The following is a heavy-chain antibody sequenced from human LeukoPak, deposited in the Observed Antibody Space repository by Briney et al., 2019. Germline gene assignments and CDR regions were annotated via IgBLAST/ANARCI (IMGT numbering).Heavy chain of an antibody. J-gene: IGHJ4*02. CDR3: AKDFRTSPYYFDH. V-gene: IGHV3-23*01. CDR1: GFSFNTYA. D-gene: IGHD2/OR15-2a*01. Sequence: GGSLRLSCAASGFSFNTYAMSWVRQAPGKGLEWVSAISNTGGSTYYADSVKGRFTISRDKSKNTLSLQMNSLRAEDTAVYYCAKDFRTSPYYFDHWGQGTLVTVSS. CDR2: ISNTGGST.